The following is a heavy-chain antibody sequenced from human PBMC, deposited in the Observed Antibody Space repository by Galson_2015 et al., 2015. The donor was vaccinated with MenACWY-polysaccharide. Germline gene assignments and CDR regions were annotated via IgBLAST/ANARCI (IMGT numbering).Heavy chain of an antibody. J-gene: IGHJ4*02. V-gene: IGHV1-8*01. CDR1: GYTFTSRD. CDR2: TTASSGNA. D-gene: IGHD2-15*01. CDR3: ATGAGVVGDS. Sequence: SVKVSCKASGYTFTSRDINWVRQAAGQGLEWMGWTTASSGNAVSAQKFQDRVTLTRDTSTSTVYMELSSLRSEDTGVYYCATGAGVVGDSWGQGTLVTVSS.